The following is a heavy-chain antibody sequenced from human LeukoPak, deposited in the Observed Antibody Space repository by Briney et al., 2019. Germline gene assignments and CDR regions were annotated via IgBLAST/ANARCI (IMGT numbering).Heavy chain of an antibody. CDR2: ISRSGSPI. CDR1: GFTLSNYE. V-gene: IGHV3-48*03. J-gene: IGHJ4*02. D-gene: IGHD6-6*01. Sequence: GGSLRLSCAASGFTLSNYEMNWVRQAPGKGLEWLSYISRSGSPIYYAGSVKGRFTISRDNAKNSLYLQMNSLRAEDTAVYYCARDLVYWGQGTLVTVSS. CDR3: ARDLVY.